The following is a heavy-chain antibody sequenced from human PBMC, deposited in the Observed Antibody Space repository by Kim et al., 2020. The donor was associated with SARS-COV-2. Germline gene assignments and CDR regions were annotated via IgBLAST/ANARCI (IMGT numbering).Heavy chain of an antibody. CDR3: ARGGYDILTGYRWFDP. J-gene: IGHJ5*02. Sequence: SETLSLTCTVSGGSISSYYWSWIRQPPGKGLEWIGYIYYSGSTNYNPSLKSRVTISVDTSKNQFSLTLSSVTAADTAVYYCARGGYDILTGYRWFDPWGQGTLVTVSS. CDR2: IYYSGST. V-gene: IGHV4-59*08. CDR1: GGSISSYY. D-gene: IGHD3-9*01.